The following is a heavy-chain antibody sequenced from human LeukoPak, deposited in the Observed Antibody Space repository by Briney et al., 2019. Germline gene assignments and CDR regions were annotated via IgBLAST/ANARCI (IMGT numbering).Heavy chain of an antibody. CDR2: INPTGGST. CDR1: GYTFTHYY. V-gene: IGHV1-46*01. Sequence: ASVKVSCKPPGYTFTHYYMHWVRQAPGQGLEWMGLINPTGGSTGYAQKFQGRVTMTRDMSTSTDYMELSSLRSEDTAIYYCARDNSVGDNAWWFDPWGQGTLVTVSS. CDR3: ARDNSVGDNAWWFDP. D-gene: IGHD1-26*01. J-gene: IGHJ5*02.